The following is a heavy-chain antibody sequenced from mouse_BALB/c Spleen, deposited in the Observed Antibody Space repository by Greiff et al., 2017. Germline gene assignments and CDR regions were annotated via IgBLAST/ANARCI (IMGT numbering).Heavy chain of an antibody. CDR1: GFNIKGYY. CDR3: NADGFTYYFDY. CDR2: IDPENGDT. J-gene: IGHJ2*01. D-gene: IGHD2-3*01. V-gene: IGHV14-4*02. Sequence: VQLKQSGAELVRSGASVKLSCTASGFNIKGYYMHWVKQRPEQGLEWIGWIDPENGDTEYAPKFQGKATMTADTSSNTAYLQLSSLTSEDTAVYYCNADGFTYYFDYWGQGTTLTVSS.